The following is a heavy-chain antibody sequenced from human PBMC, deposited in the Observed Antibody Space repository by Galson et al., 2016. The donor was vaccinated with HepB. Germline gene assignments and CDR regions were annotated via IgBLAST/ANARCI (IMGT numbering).Heavy chain of an antibody. V-gene: IGHV3-7*01. Sequence: SLRLSCAASGFAFSGSAMHWVRQAPGKGLEWVANIKQDGSEKYYVDSVKGRFTISRDNSKNTLYLQMNSLRAEDTAVYYCAREGAEMAVAGTAFDYWGQGTLVTVSS. CDR3: AREGAEMAVAGTAFDY. CDR1: GFAFSGSA. J-gene: IGHJ4*02. CDR2: IKQDGSEK. D-gene: IGHD6-19*01.